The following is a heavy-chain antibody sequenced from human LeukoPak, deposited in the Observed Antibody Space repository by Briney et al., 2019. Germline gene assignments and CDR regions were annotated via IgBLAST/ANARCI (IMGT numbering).Heavy chain of an antibody. D-gene: IGHD4-17*01. Sequence: GGSLRLSCAGSGFPFSSCEMNWLRQAPGKGLEWVSHIDSSGITIYYGDSVKGRFTISRDNAKNSIYLQMDSLRVEDTAIYYCARDSVGDLLDYWGQGTPVTVSS. J-gene: IGHJ4*02. CDR2: IDSSGITI. CDR1: GFPFSSCE. V-gene: IGHV3-48*03. CDR3: ARDSVGDLLDY.